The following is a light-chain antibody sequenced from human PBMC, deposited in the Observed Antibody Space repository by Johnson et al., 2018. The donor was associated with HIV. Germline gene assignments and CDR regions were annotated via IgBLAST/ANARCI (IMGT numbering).Light chain of an antibody. CDR1: SSNIGNNY. Sequence: QSVLTQSPSVSAAPGQKVTISCSGSSSNIGNNYVSWYQQLPGTAPKLLIYSNNKRPSGIPDRFSGSKSGTSATLGITGLQTGDEADYYCGTWDSSLSASYVFGTGTKFTVL. J-gene: IGLJ1*01. CDR2: SNN. CDR3: GTWDSSLSASYV. V-gene: IGLV1-51*01.